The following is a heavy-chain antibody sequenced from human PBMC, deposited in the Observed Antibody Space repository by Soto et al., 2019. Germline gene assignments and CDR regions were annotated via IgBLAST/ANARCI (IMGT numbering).Heavy chain of an antibody. CDR1: GYSVSTYW. V-gene: IGHV5-51*01. D-gene: IGHD2-15*01. CDR3: ARQGPGSY. J-gene: IGHJ4*02. Sequence: ECMEICCKGSGYSVSTYWIGWVRQIPGKGLEWMGLIFPGDSETTYSPSFQGHVSISADTSISTAYLQWNSLKTSDSAIYYCARQGPGSYRGQGTQVTVSS. CDR2: IFPGDSET.